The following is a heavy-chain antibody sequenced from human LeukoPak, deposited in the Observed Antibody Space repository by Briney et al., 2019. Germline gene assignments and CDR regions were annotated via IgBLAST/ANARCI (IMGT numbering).Heavy chain of an antibody. CDR2: ISGSGGST. CDR1: GFTFSGYG. CDR3: AKEWVDFWSGYYTMPDY. V-gene: IGHV3-23*01. D-gene: IGHD3-3*01. J-gene: IGHJ4*02. Sequence: GGSLRLSRAASGFTFSGYGMHWVRQAPGKGLEWVSAISGSGGSTYYADSVKGRFTISRDNSKNTLYLQMNSLRAEDTAVYYCAKEWVDFWSGYYTMPDYWGQGTLVTVSS.